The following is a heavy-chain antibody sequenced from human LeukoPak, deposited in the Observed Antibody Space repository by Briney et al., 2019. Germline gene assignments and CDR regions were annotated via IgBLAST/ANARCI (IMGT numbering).Heavy chain of an antibody. V-gene: IGHV3-30*18. Sequence: PGGSLRLSCAASGFTFSSYGMHWVRQAPGKGLEWVAVISYDGSNKYYADSVKGRFTISRDNSKNTLYLQMNSLRAEDTAAYYCAKDGRWDPTRHGETYYFDYWGQGTLVTVSS. CDR2: ISYDGSNK. D-gene: IGHD4-23*01. CDR1: GFTFSSYG. J-gene: IGHJ4*02. CDR3: AKDGRWDPTRHGETYYFDY.